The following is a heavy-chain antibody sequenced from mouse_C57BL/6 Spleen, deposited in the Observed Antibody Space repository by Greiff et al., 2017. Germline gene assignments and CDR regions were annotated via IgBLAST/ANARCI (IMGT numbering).Heavy chain of an antibody. J-gene: IGHJ4*01. V-gene: IGHV1-55*01. CDR3: ARAMVTTGAMDY. Sequence: QVQLKQPGAELVKPGASVKMSCKASGYTFTSYWITWVKQRPGQGLEWIGDIYPGSGSTNYNEKFKSKATLTVDTSSSTAYMQLSSLTSEDSAVYYCARAMVTTGAMDYWGQGTSVTVSS. CDR1: GYTFTSYW. CDR2: IYPGSGST. D-gene: IGHD2-2*01.